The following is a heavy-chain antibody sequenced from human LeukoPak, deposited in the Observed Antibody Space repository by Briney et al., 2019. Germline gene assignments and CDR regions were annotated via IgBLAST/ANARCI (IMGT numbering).Heavy chain of an antibody. CDR2: IKDDGSEK. Sequence: GGSLRLSCAASTFTFSSYLMSWVRQAPGKGLEWVATIKDDGSEKFYVDSVSGRFTISRDNAKNSLYLQMNSLRAEDTAVYYCARRGTYQNWFDPWGQGTLVTVSS. D-gene: IGHD3-16*01. V-gene: IGHV3-7*01. CDR3: ARRGTYQNWFDP. J-gene: IGHJ5*02. CDR1: TFTFSSYL.